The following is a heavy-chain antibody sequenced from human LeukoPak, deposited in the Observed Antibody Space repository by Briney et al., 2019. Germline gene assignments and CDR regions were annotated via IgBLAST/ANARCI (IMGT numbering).Heavy chain of an antibody. CDR2: IKKDGSEK. CDR3: ARDAGRAGDAFDI. J-gene: IGHJ3*02. Sequence: GGSLRLSCAASGFTFRSYWMSWVRQAPGKGLEWVASIKKDGSEKYYVDSVKGRFTVSRDNAKNLLYLQMNSLRVEDTAMYYCARDAGRAGDAFDIWGQGTMVTVSS. D-gene: IGHD1-26*01. V-gene: IGHV3-7*03. CDR1: GFTFRSYW.